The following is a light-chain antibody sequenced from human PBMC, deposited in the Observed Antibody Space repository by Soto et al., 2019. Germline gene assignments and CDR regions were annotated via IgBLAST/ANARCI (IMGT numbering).Light chain of an antibody. CDR3: QQYNSYPRT. CDR1: QSISSR. Sequence: DIKLCQSPPPPSPCLGGRVTITCRASQSISSRLAWYQQRPGKAPKLLIHGATSLPRGVPSRFSGSGSGTEFTLSISSLQPEDFAAYYCQQYNSYPRTFGQGTKVAIK. V-gene: IGKV1-5*03. J-gene: IGKJ1*01. CDR2: GAT.